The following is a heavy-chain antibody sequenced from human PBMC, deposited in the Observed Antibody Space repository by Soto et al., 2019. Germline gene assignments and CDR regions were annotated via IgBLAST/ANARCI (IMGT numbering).Heavy chain of an antibody. CDR1: GGSVSSGAYY. Sequence: QVQLQESDAGLVKASQTLSLTCTVSGGSVSSGAYYWTWIRQRPGKGLEWIGYIYYSGSTYYSPSLKSRLSISLDTSKNKFSLRLSSVTAADTAMYYCERARLRAVYAFDILGQGTMVTVSS. D-gene: IGHD5-12*01. V-gene: IGHV4-31*03. CDR2: IYYSGST. J-gene: IGHJ3*02. CDR3: ERARLRAVYAFDI.